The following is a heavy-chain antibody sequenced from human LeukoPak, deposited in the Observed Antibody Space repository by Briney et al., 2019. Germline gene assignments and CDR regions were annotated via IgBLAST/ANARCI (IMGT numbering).Heavy chain of an antibody. CDR1: GFTLDDYA. D-gene: IGHD2-2*01. CDR3: AKGYCSSTSCLVDY. V-gene: IGHV3-9*01. CDR2: ISWNSGSI. J-gene: IGHJ4*02. Sequence: PGGSLRLSCAASGFTLDDYAMHWVRQAPGKGLEWVSGISWNSGSIGYADSVKGRFTISRDNAKNSLYLQMNSLRAEDTALYYCAKGYCSSTSCLVDYWGQGTLVTVSS.